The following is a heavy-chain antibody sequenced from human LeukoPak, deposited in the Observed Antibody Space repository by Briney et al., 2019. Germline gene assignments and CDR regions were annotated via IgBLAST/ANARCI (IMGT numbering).Heavy chain of an antibody. CDR2: IYPDDSET. Sequence: KGGESLKISCKASGYRFTTDYIGWVRQMPGKGLEWMGIIYPDDSETNYSPSFQGQVTISADKSISTAYLQWSSLKASDTAMYYCASHKSRIAVAGNDAFDIWGQGTMVTVSS. V-gene: IGHV5-51*01. J-gene: IGHJ3*02. CDR3: ASHKSRIAVAGNDAFDI. CDR1: GYRFTTDY. D-gene: IGHD6-19*01.